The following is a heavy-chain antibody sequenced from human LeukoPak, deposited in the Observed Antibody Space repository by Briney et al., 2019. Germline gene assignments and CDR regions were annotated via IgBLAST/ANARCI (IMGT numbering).Heavy chain of an antibody. V-gene: IGHV3-9*01. CDR2: ISWNSGSI. D-gene: IGHD2-15*01. Sequence: GGSLRLSCAASGFTFDDYAMHWVRQAPGKGLERVSGISWNSGSIGYADSVKGRFTISRDNAKNSLYLQMNSLRAEDTALYYCAKSADRYCSGGSCYSGSDGMDVWGQGTTVTVSS. J-gene: IGHJ6*02. CDR1: GFTFDDYA. CDR3: AKSADRYCSGGSCYSGSDGMDV.